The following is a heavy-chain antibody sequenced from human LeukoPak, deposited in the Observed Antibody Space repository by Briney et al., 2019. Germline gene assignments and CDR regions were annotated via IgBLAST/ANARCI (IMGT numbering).Heavy chain of an antibody. J-gene: IGHJ4*02. CDR3: ATERYDSSAIGTY. CDR2: IYSGGST. V-gene: IGHV3-66*01. Sequence: GGSLRLSCAASGFTVSSNYMSWVRQAPGKGLEWVSVIYSGGSTYYADSVKGRFTTSRDNSKNTLYLQMNSLRAEDTAVYYCATERYDSSAIGTYWGQGTLVTVSS. D-gene: IGHD3-22*01. CDR1: GFTVSSNY.